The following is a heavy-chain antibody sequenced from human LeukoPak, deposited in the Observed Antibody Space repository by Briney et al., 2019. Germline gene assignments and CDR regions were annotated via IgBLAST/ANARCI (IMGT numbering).Heavy chain of an antibody. Sequence: GGSLRLSCAASGFTFSTYAMHWVRQAPGKGLEYVSTITSNGGSTYYANSVKGRFTISRDNSKNTLYLQMGSLRAEDMAVYYCARGQRNFDLGGPGALVTVSS. CDR1: GFTFSTYA. V-gene: IGHV3-64*01. J-gene: IGHJ4*02. D-gene: IGHD5-18*01. CDR2: ITSNGGST. CDR3: ARGQRNFDL.